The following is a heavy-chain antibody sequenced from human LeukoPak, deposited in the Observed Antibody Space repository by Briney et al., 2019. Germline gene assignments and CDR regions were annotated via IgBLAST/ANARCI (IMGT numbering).Heavy chain of an antibody. V-gene: IGHV3-20*04. CDR2: INWNGGST. Sequence: GGSLRLSCAASGFTFDDYGMNWVRQAPGKGLEWVSGINWNGGSTGYADSVKGRFTISRDNAKNSLYLQMNSLRAEDTALYYCASTIFGGFDPWGQGTLVTVSS. CDR3: ASTIFGGFDP. CDR1: GFTFDDYG. J-gene: IGHJ5*02. D-gene: IGHD3-3*01.